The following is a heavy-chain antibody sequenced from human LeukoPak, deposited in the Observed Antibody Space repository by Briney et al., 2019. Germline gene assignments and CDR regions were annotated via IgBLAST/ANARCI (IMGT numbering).Heavy chain of an antibody. CDR3: ARGGYQQTSTFDF. CDR1: GDSISSSPYY. J-gene: IGHJ4*02. CDR2: VFYSGTT. V-gene: IGHV4-39*07. D-gene: IGHD5-18*01. Sequence: PSETLSLTCAVSGDSISSSPYYWVWIRQPPGKGLEWIGGVFYSGTTYYNPSLKSRATISVDTSKNQFSLQLRSVTAADTAVYYCARGGYQQTSTFDFWGQGTLVTVSS.